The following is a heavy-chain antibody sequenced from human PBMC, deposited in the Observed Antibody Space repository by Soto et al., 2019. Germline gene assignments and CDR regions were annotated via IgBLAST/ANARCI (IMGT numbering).Heavy chain of an antibody. Sequence: ASVKVSCKASGYTFTSYGISWVRQAPGQGLEWMGWISAYNGNTNYAQKLQGRVTMTTDTSTSTAYMELRSLRSDDTAVYYCARDHFSGRYYYYYYMDVWGKGTTVTVSS. D-gene: IGHD3-3*02. CDR3: ARDHFSGRYYYYYYMDV. J-gene: IGHJ6*03. CDR2: ISAYNGNT. V-gene: IGHV1-18*01. CDR1: GYTFTSYG.